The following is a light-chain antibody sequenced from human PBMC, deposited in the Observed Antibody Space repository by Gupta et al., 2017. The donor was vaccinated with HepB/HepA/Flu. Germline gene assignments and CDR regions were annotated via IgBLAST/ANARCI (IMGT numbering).Light chain of an antibody. CDR3: VGWDDSLSGYV. CDR1: SSNIGNDN. V-gene: IGLV1-47*02. J-gene: IGLJ1*01. Sequence: QPVLTQPPSASGTPGQRATSSCSGSSSNIGNDNAYWYQQLPGTAPKLLIYNDNQRPSGVPDRFSGSKSGTTASLAISGLRSEDEADYYCVGWDDSLSGYVFGAGTKVTVL. CDR2: NDN.